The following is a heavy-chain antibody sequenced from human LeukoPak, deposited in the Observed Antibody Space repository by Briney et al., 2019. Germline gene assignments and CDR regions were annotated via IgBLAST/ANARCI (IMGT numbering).Heavy chain of an antibody. D-gene: IGHD4-17*01. CDR2: MSNSGENT. Sequence: PGGSLRLSCAASGFTFSIYGTHWVRQTPGKGLEWVGIMSNSGENTFYGEAVKGRFTISRDNSQNTLYLQMNSLRPEDTAVYYCAKGGASVTRYVDYWGQGTLVTVSS. CDR3: AKGGASVTRYVDY. V-gene: IGHV3-30*18. J-gene: IGHJ4*02. CDR1: GFTFSIYG.